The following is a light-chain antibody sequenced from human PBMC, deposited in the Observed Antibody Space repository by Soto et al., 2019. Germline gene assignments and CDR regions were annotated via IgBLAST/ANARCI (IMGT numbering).Light chain of an antibody. V-gene: IGKV3-15*01. CDR2: GVS. J-gene: IGKJ4*01. CDR3: QQDHDWPPVT. CDR1: QNIYRN. Sequence: EIVLAQSPATLSVSPGERVTLSCRASQNIYRNLAWYQQKPGQAPRLLIYGVSARATGFPARFSGSGSGTEFNLTISSLQTEEFADYYCQQDHDWPPVTFGGGTKVAIK.